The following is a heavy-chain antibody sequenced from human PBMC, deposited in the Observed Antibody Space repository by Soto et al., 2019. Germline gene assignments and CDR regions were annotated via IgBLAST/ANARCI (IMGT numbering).Heavy chain of an antibody. CDR2: ISAYNGKT. Sequence: ASVKVSCKASGYTFTSYGISWVRQAPGQGLEWMGWISAYNGKTNYAQKLQGRVTMTTDKTTSTAYMELRSLRSDDTAVYYCARENITIFGVANDYWGQGTLVTVSS. CDR3: ARENITIFGVANDY. D-gene: IGHD3-3*01. V-gene: IGHV1-18*01. J-gene: IGHJ4*02. CDR1: GYTFTSYG.